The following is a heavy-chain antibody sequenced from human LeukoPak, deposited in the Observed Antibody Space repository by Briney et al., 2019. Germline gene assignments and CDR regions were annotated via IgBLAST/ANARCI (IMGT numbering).Heavy chain of an antibody. V-gene: IGHV6-1*01. CDR3: AGHSTSSHDTFYI. Sequence: SQTLSLTCLISGDSVSSKSAAWNWIRQTPSRGLDGLGKTYDWCKRYNNYAVAVKSRIHISADTSKIQFSLMVNSVTHDDTAVYYCAGHSTSSHDTFYIGGEGTRVTVSS. D-gene: IGHD6-13*01. CDR2: TYDWCKRYN. J-gene: IGHJ3*02. CDR1: GDSVSSKSAA.